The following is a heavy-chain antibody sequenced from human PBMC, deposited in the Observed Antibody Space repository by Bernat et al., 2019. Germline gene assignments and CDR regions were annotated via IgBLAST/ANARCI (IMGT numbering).Heavy chain of an antibody. CDR2: IYYSGRT. J-gene: IGHJ2*01. Sequence: QVQLQESGPGLVKPSETLSLTCTVSGGSISSYYWSWIRQPPGKGLEWIGYIYYSGRTNYNPSLKSRVTISVDTSKNQFSLKLSSVTAADTAVYYCARSAWGSWYFDLWGRGTLVTVSS. V-gene: IGHV4-59*01. CDR1: GGSISSYY. CDR3: ARSAWGSWYFDL. D-gene: IGHD7-27*01.